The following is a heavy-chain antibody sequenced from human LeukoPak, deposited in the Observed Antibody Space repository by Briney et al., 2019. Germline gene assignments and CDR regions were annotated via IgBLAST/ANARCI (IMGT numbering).Heavy chain of an antibody. J-gene: IGHJ4*02. V-gene: IGHV4-38-2*02. Sequence: SETLSLTCSVSGYSLTSGYYWAWIRQPPGKGLEWIGSIYHTGITYSNSSLKSRLTMSVDTSKNEISLNLSSVTAADTAVYYCARDYLTAADYWGRGTLVTVSS. CDR2: IYHTGIT. CDR1: GYSLTSGYY. D-gene: IGHD2-21*02. CDR3: ARDYLTAADY.